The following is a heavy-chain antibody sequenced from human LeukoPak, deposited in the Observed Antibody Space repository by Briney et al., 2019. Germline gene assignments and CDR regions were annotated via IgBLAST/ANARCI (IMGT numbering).Heavy chain of an antibody. CDR1: GGSISSYY. Sequence: SETLSLTCTVSGGSISSYYWSWIRQPPGKGLEWIGYIYYGGSTNYNPSLKSRVTISVDTSKNQFSLKLSSVTAADTAVYYCARVWTTGTSSYYYGMDVWGQGTTVTVSS. CDR2: IYYGGST. V-gene: IGHV4-59*01. CDR3: ARVWTTGTSSYYYGMDV. J-gene: IGHJ6*01. D-gene: IGHD4-17*01.